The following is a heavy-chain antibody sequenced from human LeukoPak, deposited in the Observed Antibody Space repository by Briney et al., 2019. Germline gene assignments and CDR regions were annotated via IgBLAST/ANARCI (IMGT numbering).Heavy chain of an antibody. J-gene: IGHJ4*02. CDR3: AKDRKYYGSGSPFDY. Sequence: GGSLRLSCAASGFTFSSYAMSWVRQAPGKGLEWVSAISGSDGSTYYADSVKGRFTISRDNSKNTLYLQMNSLRAEDTAVYYCAKDRKYYGSGSPFDYWGQGTLVTVSS. CDR1: GFTFSSYA. D-gene: IGHD3-10*01. CDR2: ISGSDGST. V-gene: IGHV3-23*01.